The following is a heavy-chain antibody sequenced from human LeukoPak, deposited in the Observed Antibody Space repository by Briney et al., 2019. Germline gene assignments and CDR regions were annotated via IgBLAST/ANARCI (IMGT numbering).Heavy chain of an antibody. CDR3: ARDTYYYGSAFDI. D-gene: IGHD3-10*01. CDR2: ISGSGGRR. V-gene: IGHV3-23*01. CDR1: GFTFSSYA. J-gene: IGHJ3*02. Sequence: GGSLRLSCAASGFTFSSYAMRWVRQAAGKGVEWVSAISGSGGRRYYADSVKGRFTISRDNSKNSLYLQMNSLRAEDTAVYYCARDTYYYGSAFDIWGQGTMVTVSS.